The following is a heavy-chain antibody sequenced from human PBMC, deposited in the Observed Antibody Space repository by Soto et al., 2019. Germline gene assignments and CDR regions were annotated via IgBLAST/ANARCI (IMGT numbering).Heavy chain of an antibody. CDR1: GGSISSGGYY. V-gene: IGHV4-31*03. J-gene: IGHJ5*02. Sequence: PSETLSLTCTVSGGSISSGGYYWSWIRQHPGKGLEWIGYIYYSGSTYYNPSLKSRVTISVDTSKNQFSLKLSSVTAADTAVYYCAREHRDYITGTTIWFDPWGQGTLVTVSS. CDR2: IYYSGST. CDR3: AREHRDYITGTTIWFDP. D-gene: IGHD1-7*01.